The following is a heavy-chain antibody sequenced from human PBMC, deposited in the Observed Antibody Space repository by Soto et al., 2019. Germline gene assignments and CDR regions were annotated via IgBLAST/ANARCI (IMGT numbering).Heavy chain of an antibody. V-gene: IGHV1-3*04. J-gene: IGHJ3*02. CDR1: GCAFTHYA. CDR2: INTGNGDT. Sequence: ASVRVSCKSSGCAFTHYAIHWVRQAPVQVLEWLVWINTGNGDTGFSQKFQGRVSITMDTAASTTYVELSSLISEDSAVYYCARHGDSRILPDAFDIWGQ. D-gene: IGHD6-13*01. CDR3: ARHGDSRILPDAFDI.